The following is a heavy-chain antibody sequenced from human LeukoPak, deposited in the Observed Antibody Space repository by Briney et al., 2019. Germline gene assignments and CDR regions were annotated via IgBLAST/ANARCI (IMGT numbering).Heavy chain of an antibody. CDR3: ARSTGYCSGGSCDIDY. Sequence: SETLSLTCTVSGGSISSGDYYWSWIRQPPGKGLEWIGYIYYSGSTYYNPSLKSRVTISVDTSKNQFSLKLSSVTAADTAVYYCARSTGYCSGGSCDIDYWGQGTLVTVSS. CDR2: IYYSGST. D-gene: IGHD2-15*01. CDR1: GGSISSGDYY. J-gene: IGHJ4*02. V-gene: IGHV4-30-4*01.